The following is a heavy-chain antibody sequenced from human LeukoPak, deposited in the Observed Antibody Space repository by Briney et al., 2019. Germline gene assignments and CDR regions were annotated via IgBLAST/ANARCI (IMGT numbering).Heavy chain of an antibody. J-gene: IGHJ4*02. CDR1: GFTVSIYW. CDR2: INLDGTST. Sequence: GGSLTLSCAVSGFTVSIYWTHWVRQAPGKGTVWVACINLDGTSTAYADSVKGRFTISKDNAKNTLYLLMNSLRAEDTAVYYCARDSVEWYIFDYCGQGTLVTVSS. D-gene: IGHD3-3*01. V-gene: IGHV3-74*01. CDR3: ARDSVEWYIFDY.